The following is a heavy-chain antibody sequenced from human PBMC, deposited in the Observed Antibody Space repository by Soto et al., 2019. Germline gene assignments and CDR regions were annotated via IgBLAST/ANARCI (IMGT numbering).Heavy chain of an antibody. V-gene: IGHV4-31*03. CDR1: GGSISSGGYY. J-gene: IGHJ4*02. CDR2: IYYSGST. Sequence: SETLSLTCTVSGGSISSGGYYWSWIRQHPEKGLEWIGYIYYSGSTYYNPSLKSRVTISVDTSKNQFSLKLSSVTAADTAVYYCARDQVESSGWLFDYWGQGTLVTVSS. D-gene: IGHD6-19*01. CDR3: ARDQVESSGWLFDY.